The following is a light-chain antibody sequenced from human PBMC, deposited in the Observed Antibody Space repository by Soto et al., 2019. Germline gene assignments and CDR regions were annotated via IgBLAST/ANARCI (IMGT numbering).Light chain of an antibody. V-gene: IGKV1-5*03. J-gene: IGKJ5*01. CDR2: KAS. CDR3: QHYNSYSIT. CDR1: QSISNW. Sequence: DIQMTQSPTTLSASVGDRVTITCRASQSISNWLAWYQQKPGKATKLLIYKASSLESGVPSRYSGSGSGTEFTLTISSLQPDDFATYYCQHYNSYSITFGQGTRLEIK.